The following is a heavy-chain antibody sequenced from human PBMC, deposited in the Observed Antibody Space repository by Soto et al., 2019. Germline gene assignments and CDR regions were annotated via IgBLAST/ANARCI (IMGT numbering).Heavy chain of an antibody. CDR1: GYTFTSYD. J-gene: IGHJ5*02. CDR3: ARELYGDYWFDP. CDR2: MNPNSGNT. V-gene: IGHV1-8*01. D-gene: IGHD4-17*01. Sequence: QVQLVQSGAEVKKPGASVKVSCKASGYTFTSYDINWVRQATGQGLEWMGWMNPNSGNTGYAQKFQVRVTMTRNTSISTAYMELSSLRSEDTAVYDCARELYGDYWFDPWGQGTLVTVSS.